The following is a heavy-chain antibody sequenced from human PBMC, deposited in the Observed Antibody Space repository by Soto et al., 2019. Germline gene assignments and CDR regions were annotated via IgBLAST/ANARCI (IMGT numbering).Heavy chain of an antibody. J-gene: IGHJ4*01. CDR2: IDPGDSYT. CDR3: AWSPTGTAPHYFDY. Sequence: PGESLKISCEGSGFTFRSSWINWVRQMPGKGLEWMGNIDPGDSYTNYSPSFQGHVTISCDKSISTAYLQWSSLEASDTAMYYCAWSPTGTAPHYFDYWGQGTLVTVSS. V-gene: IGHV5-10-1*01. CDR1: GFTFRSSW. D-gene: IGHD1-1*01.